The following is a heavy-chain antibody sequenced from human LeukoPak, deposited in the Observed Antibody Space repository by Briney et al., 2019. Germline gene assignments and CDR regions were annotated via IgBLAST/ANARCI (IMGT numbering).Heavy chain of an antibody. D-gene: IGHD2-15*01. J-gene: IGHJ6*02. V-gene: IGHV3-21*04. Sequence: SGGSLRLSCAASGFTFSHYSMNWVRQAPGKGLEWVSSISSSSSYIYYADSVKGRFAISRDNAKNTLYLQMNSLRAEDTAVYYCAKVGCSGGSCYSKYYYYGMDVWGQGTTVTVSS. CDR2: ISSSSSYI. CDR1: GFTFSHYS. CDR3: AKVGCSGGSCYSKYYYYGMDV.